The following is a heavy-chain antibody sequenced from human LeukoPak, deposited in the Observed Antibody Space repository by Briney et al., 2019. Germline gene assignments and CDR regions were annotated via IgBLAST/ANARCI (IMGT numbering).Heavy chain of an antibody. V-gene: IGHV4-34*01. Sequence: XSXXXXXPGKGLEWIGEINHSGSTNYNPSLKSRVTISVDTSKNQFSLKLSSVTAADTAVYYCARAARFDPWGQGTLVTVSS. CDR3: ARAARFDP. CDR2: INHSGST. J-gene: IGHJ5*02.